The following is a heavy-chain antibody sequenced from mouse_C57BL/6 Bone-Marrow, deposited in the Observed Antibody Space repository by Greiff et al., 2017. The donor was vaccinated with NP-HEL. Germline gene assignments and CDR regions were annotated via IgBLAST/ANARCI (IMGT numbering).Heavy chain of an antibody. V-gene: IGHV14-2*01. J-gene: IGHJ1*03. CDR1: GFNIKDYY. Sequence: VQLQQSGAELVKPGASVKLSCTASGFNIKDYYMHWVKQRTEQGLEWIGRIDPEDGETNYAPKFQGKATITADTSSNTAYLQLSSLTSEDTDVYYGDYYYGSPWYVEGWGTGTTVTVSA. CDR3: DYYYGSPWYVEG. CDR2: IDPEDGET. D-gene: IGHD1-1*01.